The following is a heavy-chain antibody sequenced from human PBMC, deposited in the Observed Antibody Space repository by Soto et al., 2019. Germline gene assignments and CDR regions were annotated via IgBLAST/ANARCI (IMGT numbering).Heavy chain of an antibody. D-gene: IGHD1-1*01. CDR2: IIPIFGTA. V-gene: IGHV1-69*06. Sequence: SVKACSKAPGGGISCCALCSPRQDNKQGLERMGGIIPIFGTASYAQKFQGRVTITADKSTSTAYMELSSLRSEDTAVYYCARDRLPWYNWNDPDYYYYGMDVWGQGTTVTVS. CDR1: GGGISCCA. CDR3: ARDRLPWYNWNDPDYYYYGMDV. J-gene: IGHJ6*02.